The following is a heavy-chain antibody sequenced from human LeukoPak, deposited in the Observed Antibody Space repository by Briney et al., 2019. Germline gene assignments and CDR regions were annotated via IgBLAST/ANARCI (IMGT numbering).Heavy chain of an antibody. J-gene: IGHJ4*02. CDR3: TGDYGSLTGVAY. V-gene: IGHV5-51*01. CDR2: VYPGDSQT. D-gene: IGHD3-10*01. Sequence: GESLKISCKVSGDSFTRHWIGWVRQMPGKGLEWMGIVYPGDSQTTYSPSFQGQVTMSVDKSITTAYLHWSSLKPSDTAMYFCTGDYGSLTGVAYWGQGTLVTVSS. CDR1: GDSFTRHW.